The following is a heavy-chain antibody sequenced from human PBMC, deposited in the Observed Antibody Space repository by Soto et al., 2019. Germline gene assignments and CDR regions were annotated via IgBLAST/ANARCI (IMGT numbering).Heavy chain of an antibody. J-gene: IGHJ4*02. CDR3: ARLGHPGH. V-gene: IGHV1-69*01. CDR2: VIPILGPA. Sequence: QVQLVQSGAEVKKPGSSVKVSCTASGGSLRNSVISWVRQAPAQRLEWMGGVIPILGPANSAQKFQGRVTMTADEATSTAYMDLSSLSPDDTAVYYCARLGHPGHWGPGTLVIVSS. CDR1: GGSLRNSV.